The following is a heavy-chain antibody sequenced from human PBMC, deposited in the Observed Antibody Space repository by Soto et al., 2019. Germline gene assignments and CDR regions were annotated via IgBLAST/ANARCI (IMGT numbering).Heavy chain of an antibody. V-gene: IGHV1-2*04. J-gene: IGHJ6*02. D-gene: IGHD6-19*01. CDR2: INPNSGGT. CDR1: GYTFTGYY. CDR3: ARGSGWTHYYYGMDV. Sequence: GASVKVSCKASGYTFTGYYMHWVRQAPGQGLEWMGWINPNSGGTNYAQKFQGWVTMTRDTSISTAYMELSRLRSDDTAVYYCARGSGWTHYYYGMDVWGQGTTVTVS.